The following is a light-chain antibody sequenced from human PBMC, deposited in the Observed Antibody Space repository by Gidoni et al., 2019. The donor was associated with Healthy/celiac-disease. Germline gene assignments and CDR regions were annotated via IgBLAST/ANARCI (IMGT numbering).Light chain of an antibody. V-gene: IGLV1-40*01. Sequence: QSVLTPPPPVAGAPGQRVTIPCTGSSSNIGAGYDVHWYQQLPGTAPKLLIYGNSNRPSGVPDRFSGSKSGTSASLAITGLQAEDEADYYCQSYDSSLSGFRVFGGGTKLTVL. CDR2: GNS. CDR3: QSYDSSLSGFRV. J-gene: IGLJ2*01. CDR1: SSNIGAGYD.